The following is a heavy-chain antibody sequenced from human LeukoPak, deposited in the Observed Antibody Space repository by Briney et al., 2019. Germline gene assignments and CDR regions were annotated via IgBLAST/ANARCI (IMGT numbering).Heavy chain of an antibody. J-gene: IGHJ4*02. CDR1: GYSFTSYW. D-gene: IGHD2-2*01. CDR2: IYPGDSDT. Sequence: GESLKISCKGSGYSFTSYWIGWVRQMPGKGLEWMGIIYPGDSDTRYSASFQGQVTISADKSISTAYLQWSSLKASDTAMYYCASAILGYCSSTSCLFDYWGQGTLVTVSS. V-gene: IGHV5-51*01. CDR3: ASAILGYCSSTSCLFDY.